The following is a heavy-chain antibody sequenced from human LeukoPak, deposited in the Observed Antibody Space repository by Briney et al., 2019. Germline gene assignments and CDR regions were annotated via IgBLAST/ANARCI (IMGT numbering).Heavy chain of an antibody. V-gene: IGHV1-18*01. D-gene: IGHD3-3*01. J-gene: IGHJ6*02. CDR2: ISAYNGNT. Sequence: GASVKVSCKASGYTFTSYGISWVRRAPGQGLEWMGWISAYNGNTNYAQKLQGRVTMTTDTSTRTAYMELRSLRSDDTAVYYCARVERYYDFWSGYPSFMDVWGQGTTVTVSS. CDR1: GYTFTSYG. CDR3: ARVERYYDFWSGYPSFMDV.